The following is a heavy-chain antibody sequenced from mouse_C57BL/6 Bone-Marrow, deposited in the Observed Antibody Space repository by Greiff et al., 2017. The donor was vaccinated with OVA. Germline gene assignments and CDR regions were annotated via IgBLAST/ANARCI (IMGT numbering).Heavy chain of an antibody. V-gene: IGHV1-19*01. Sequence: VQLQQSGPVLVKPGASVKMSCKASGYTFTDYYMNWVKQSHGKSLEWIGVINPYNGGTSYNQKFKGKATLTVDKSSSTAYMELNSLTSEDSAVYYCADWAYAMDYWGQGTSVTVSS. CDR1: GYTFTDYY. J-gene: IGHJ4*01. D-gene: IGHD4-1*01. CDR2: INPYNGGT. CDR3: ADWAYAMDY.